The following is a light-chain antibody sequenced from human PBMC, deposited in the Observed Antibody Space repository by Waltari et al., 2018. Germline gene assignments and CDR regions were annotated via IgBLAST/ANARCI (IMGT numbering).Light chain of an antibody. CDR2: DVS. CDR3: QQYNNWPPIT. CDR1: QSVRVN. Sequence: EIVMTQSPATLSVSPGDRATLSCSASQSVRVNLAWYQQKPGQAPRLLIYDVSTRATGVPPRFSGSGSGTQFTLTISSLQSEDFVIYYCQQYNNWPPITFGQGTRLEIK. V-gene: IGKV3-15*01. J-gene: IGKJ5*01.